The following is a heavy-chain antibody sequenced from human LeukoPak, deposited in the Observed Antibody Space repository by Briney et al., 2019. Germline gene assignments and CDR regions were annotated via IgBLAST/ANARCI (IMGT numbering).Heavy chain of an antibody. CDR2: ISGSGGST. CDR1: GFTFSSYG. CDR3: ARIVYYDFWSGYYEDYYYMDV. J-gene: IGHJ6*03. D-gene: IGHD3-3*01. Sequence: GGSLRLSCAASGFTFSSYGMSWVRQAPGKGLEWVSAISGSGGSTYYADSVKGRFTISRDNAKNSLYLQMNSLRAEDTAVYYCARIVYYDFWSGYYEDYYYMDVWGKGTTVTVSS. V-gene: IGHV3-23*01.